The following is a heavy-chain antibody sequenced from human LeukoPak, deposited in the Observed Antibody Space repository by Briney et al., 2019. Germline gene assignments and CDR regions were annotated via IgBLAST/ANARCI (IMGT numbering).Heavy chain of an antibody. J-gene: IGHJ4*02. CDR1: GYSISSGYH. D-gene: IGHD7-27*01. Sequence: SETLSLTCTVSGYSISSGYHWGWIRQPPGKGLEWIGTIYRSGITYYNPSLKSRVTISVDTSKNQFSLKLSSVTAADTAVYYCARDSLLSGNWGGFDYWGQGTLVTVSS. CDR2: IYRSGIT. CDR3: ARDSLLSGNWGGFDY. V-gene: IGHV4-38-2*02.